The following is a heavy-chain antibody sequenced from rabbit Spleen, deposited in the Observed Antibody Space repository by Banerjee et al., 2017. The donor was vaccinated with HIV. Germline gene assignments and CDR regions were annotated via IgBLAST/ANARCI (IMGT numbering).Heavy chain of an antibody. D-gene: IGHD1-1*01. CDR2: INTATGKA. Sequence: QQQLKETGGGLVKPEGSLTLTCKASGFSFSDTDVMCWVRQAPGKGLEWIACINTATGKAVYATWAKGRFTISRTSSTTVTLRMTSLTAADRAAYFCARDLVGVIGWNFYLWGPGTLVTVS. J-gene: IGHJ4*01. CDR3: ARDLVGVIGWNFYL. CDR1: GFSFSDTDV. V-gene: IGHV1S45*01.